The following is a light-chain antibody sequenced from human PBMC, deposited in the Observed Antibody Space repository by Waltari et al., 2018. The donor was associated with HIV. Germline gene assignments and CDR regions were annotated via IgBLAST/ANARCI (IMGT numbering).Light chain of an antibody. Sequence: QSALTQHAARSGSPVQPVTLSCTATSSHAGGHNHPPWYQHHPGKAPKLMIYDVSNRPSGVSNRFSGSKSGNTASLTISGLQAEDEADYYCSSYTSSSTRVFGGGTKLTVL. CDR2: DVS. CDR1: SSHAGGHNH. V-gene: IGLV2-14*03. J-gene: IGLJ3*02. CDR3: SSYTSSSTRV.